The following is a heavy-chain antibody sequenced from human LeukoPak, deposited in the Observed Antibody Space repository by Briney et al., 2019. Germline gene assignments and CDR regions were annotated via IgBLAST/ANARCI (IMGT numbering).Heavy chain of an antibody. D-gene: IGHD6-13*01. CDR2: INHSGST. J-gene: IGHJ4*02. CDR1: GGSISSSSHY. V-gene: IGHV4-39*07. CDR3: ARGGGYSSSWSY. Sequence: PSETLALTCTVSGGSISSSSHYWGWIRQPPGKGLEWIGEINHSGSTNCNPSLKSRVTISVDTSKNQFSLKLSSVTAADTAVYYCARGGGYSSSWSYWGQGTLVTVSS.